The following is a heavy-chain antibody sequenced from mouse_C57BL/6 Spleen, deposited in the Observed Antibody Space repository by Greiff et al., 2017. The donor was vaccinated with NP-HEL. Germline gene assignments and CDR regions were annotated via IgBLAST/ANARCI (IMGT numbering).Heavy chain of an antibody. CDR2: INPNNGGT. J-gene: IGHJ2*01. D-gene: IGHD1-1*01. V-gene: IGHV1-26*01. CDR1: GYTFTDYY. Sequence: VQLHQSGPELVKPGASVKISCKASGYTFTDYYMNWVKQSHGKSLEWIGDINPNNGGTSYNQKFKGKATLTVDKSSSTAYMELRSLTSEDSAVYYCARCYYGSSFYFDYWGQGTTLTVSS. CDR3: ARCYYGSSFYFDY.